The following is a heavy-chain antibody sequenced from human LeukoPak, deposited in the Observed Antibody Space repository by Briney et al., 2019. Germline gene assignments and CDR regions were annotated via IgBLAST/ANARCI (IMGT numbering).Heavy chain of an antibody. Sequence: AGGSLRLSCAASGFTFSSYGMHWVRQAPGRGLEWVAVIWYDGSNKYYADSVKGRFTISRDNSKNTLYLQMNSLRAEDTAVYYCAKDDGSGWYGGPHFDYWGQGTLVTVSS. J-gene: IGHJ4*02. CDR2: IWYDGSNK. CDR1: GFTFSSYG. CDR3: AKDDGSGWYGGPHFDY. D-gene: IGHD6-19*01. V-gene: IGHV3-33*06.